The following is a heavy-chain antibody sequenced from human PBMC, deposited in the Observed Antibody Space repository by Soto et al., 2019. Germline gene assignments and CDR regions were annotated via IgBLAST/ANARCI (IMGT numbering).Heavy chain of an antibody. D-gene: IGHD1-7*01. CDR3: ASTLFYNWNYVDGFDI. CDR2: TNAGNGNT. Sequence: ASVKVSCKASGYTFTIYAIHWVRQAPGQRLEWMGWTNAGNGNTKYSQKFQGRVTISRDTSASTAYMELSSLRSEDTAVYYCASTLFYNWNYVDGFDIWGQGTMVTVSS. J-gene: IGHJ3*02. V-gene: IGHV1-3*01. CDR1: GYTFTIYA.